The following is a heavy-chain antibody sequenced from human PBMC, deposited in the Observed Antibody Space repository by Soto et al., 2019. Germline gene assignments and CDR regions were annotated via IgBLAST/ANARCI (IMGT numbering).Heavy chain of an antibody. CDR3: ARVTMVRGVMADY. CDR1: GGSISSGNIY. Sequence: QVQLQESGPGVVRPSQTLSLTCTVSGGSISSGNIYWSWIRQPPGKGLEWIGYIYYTGSTYYNPSLTSRVTISVNPSKNQFSLTLTSVTAAATAIYYCARVTMVRGVMADYWGQGTLVTVSS. J-gene: IGHJ4*02. D-gene: IGHD3-10*01. V-gene: IGHV4-30-4*01. CDR2: IYYTGST.